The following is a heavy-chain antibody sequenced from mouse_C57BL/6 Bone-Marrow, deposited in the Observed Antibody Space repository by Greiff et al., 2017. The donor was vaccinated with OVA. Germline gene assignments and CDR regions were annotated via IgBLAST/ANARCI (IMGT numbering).Heavy chain of an antibody. D-gene: IGHD1-1*01. CDR3: ARYGGSSFYYAMDD. CDR1: GYTFTSYW. J-gene: IGHJ4*01. Sequence: QVQLQQPGAELVKPGASVKLSCKASGYTFTSYWMHWVKQRPGQGLEWIGMIHPNSGSTNYNEKFKSKATLTVDKSSSTAYMQLSSLTSEDSAVDYCARYGGSSFYYAMDDWGQGTSVTVSS. V-gene: IGHV1-64*01. CDR2: IHPNSGST.